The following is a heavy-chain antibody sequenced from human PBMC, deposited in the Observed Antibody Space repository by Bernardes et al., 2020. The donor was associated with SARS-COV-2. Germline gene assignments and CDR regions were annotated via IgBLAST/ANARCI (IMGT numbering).Heavy chain of an antibody. J-gene: IGHJ4*02. V-gene: IGHV3-33*08. Sequence: GGSLRLSCAASGCTFSRYWMSWVRQAPVKGLEWVAVIWFDGSNEYYVDSVKGRFTISRDNSENTLYLQMNSLRVEDTAVYYCARDISLFSEHNYYFDYWGQGALVTVSS. CDR2: IWFDGSNE. CDR1: GCTFSRYW. D-gene: IGHD1-20*01. CDR3: ARDISLFSEHNYYFDY.